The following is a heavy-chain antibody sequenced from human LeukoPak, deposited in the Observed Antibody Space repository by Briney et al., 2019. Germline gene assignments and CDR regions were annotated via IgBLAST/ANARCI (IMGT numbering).Heavy chain of an antibody. CDR3: AKGHVMIIVGATDFDY. CDR2: ISGSGGST. D-gene: IGHD1-26*01. CDR1: GFTFSSYA. V-gene: IGHV3-23*01. Sequence: QPGGSLRLSCAASGFTFSSYAMSWVRQAPGKGLEWVSAISGSGGSTYYADPVEGRFTISRDNSKNTLYLQMNSLRAEDTAVYYCAKGHVMIIVGATDFDYWGQGTLVTVSS. J-gene: IGHJ4*02.